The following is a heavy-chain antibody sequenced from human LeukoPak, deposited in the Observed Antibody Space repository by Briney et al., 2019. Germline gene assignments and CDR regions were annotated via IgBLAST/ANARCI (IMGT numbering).Heavy chain of an antibody. D-gene: IGHD6-13*01. Sequence: EGSLRLSCAASGFTFSSYWMSWVRQAPGKGLEWVANIKQDGSEKYYVDSVKGRFTISRDNAKNSLYLQMNSLRAEDTAVYYCARAGDLNWGITSSWYSPHLWGQGTTVTVSS. CDR3: ARAGDLNWGITSSWYSPHL. J-gene: IGHJ6*02. CDR2: IKQDGSEK. CDR1: GFTFSSYW. V-gene: IGHV3-7*03.